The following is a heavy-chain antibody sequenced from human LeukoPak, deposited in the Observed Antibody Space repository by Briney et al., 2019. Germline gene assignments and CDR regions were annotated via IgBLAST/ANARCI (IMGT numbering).Heavy chain of an antibody. J-gene: IGHJ3*02. CDR2: IYYSGST. Sequence: NPSETLSLTCTLSGGSISSSTYYWGWIRQPPGKGLEWIGSIYYSGSTYYNASLKIRVTISADTSKNQFSLKLSSVTAADTAVYYCARPLSGSSSWHGDAFDIWGQGTMVTVSS. V-gene: IGHV4-39*01. CDR3: ARPLSGSSSWHGDAFDI. D-gene: IGHD6-13*01. CDR1: GGSISSSTYY.